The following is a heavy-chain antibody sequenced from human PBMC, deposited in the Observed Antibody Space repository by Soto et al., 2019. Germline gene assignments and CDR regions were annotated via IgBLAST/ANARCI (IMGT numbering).Heavy chain of an antibody. CDR3: AKGVEY. CDR2: ISYDGSNK. Sequence: QVQLVESGGGVVQPGRSLRLSCAASGFTFSSYGMHWVRQAPGKGLEWVAVISYDGSNKYYADSVKGRFTISRDNSKTTLYLQMNSLRAEDTAVYYCAKGVEYWGQGTLVTVSS. D-gene: IGHD1-1*01. CDR1: GFTFSSYG. V-gene: IGHV3-30*18. J-gene: IGHJ4*02.